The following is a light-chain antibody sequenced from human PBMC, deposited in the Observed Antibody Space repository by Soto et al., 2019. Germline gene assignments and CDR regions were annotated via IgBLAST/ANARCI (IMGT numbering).Light chain of an antibody. CDR2: RAS. CDR3: QQYGSSPPNT. J-gene: IGKJ1*01. Sequence: EIVMTQSPATLSVSPGERATLSCRASQSIYSNLAWYQQRPGQPPRLLIYRASTRATDIPDRFSGSGSGTDFTLTISRLEPEDFAVYYCQQYGSSPPNTFGQGTKVDIK. V-gene: IGKV3-20*01. CDR1: QSIYSN.